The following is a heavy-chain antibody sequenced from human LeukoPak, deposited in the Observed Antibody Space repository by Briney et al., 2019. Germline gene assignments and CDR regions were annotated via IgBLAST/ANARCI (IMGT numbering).Heavy chain of an antibody. CDR3: ARDLVPATNSLYYYYYYMDV. Sequence: ASVKASCKASGYTFTSYGISWVRQAPGQGLEWMGWISAYNGNTNYAQKLQGRVAMTTDTSTSTAYMELRSLRSDDTAVYYCARDLVPATNSLYYYYYYMDVWGKGTTVTISS. D-gene: IGHD2-2*01. CDR1: GYTFTSYG. CDR2: ISAYNGNT. J-gene: IGHJ6*03. V-gene: IGHV1-18*01.